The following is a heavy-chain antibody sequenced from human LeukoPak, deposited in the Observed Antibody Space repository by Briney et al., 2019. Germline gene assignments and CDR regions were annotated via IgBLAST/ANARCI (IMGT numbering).Heavy chain of an antibody. V-gene: IGHV3-23*01. CDR3: AKQAYDSPRTDFDY. J-gene: IGHJ4*02. CDR2: VSTSGGST. Sequence: GGSLRLSCAASGFXVIPYYMSWVRQAPGKGLEWVSGVSTSGGSTYYADSVKGRCTISRDNSKNTLHLQMNSLRAEDTAIYYCAKQAYDSPRTDFDYWGQGTLVTVSS. CDR1: GFXVIPYY. D-gene: IGHD3-22*01.